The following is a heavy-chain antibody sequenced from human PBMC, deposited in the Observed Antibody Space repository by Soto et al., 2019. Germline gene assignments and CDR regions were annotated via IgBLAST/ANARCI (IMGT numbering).Heavy chain of an antibody. CDR3: ARDPMVRGVNNWFDP. D-gene: IGHD3-10*01. CDR1: GYTFTGYY. Sequence: PSVKVSCKASGYTFTGYYMHWVRQAPGQGLEWMGWINPNSGGTNYAQKFQGWVTMTRDTSISTAYMELSRLRSDDTAVYYCARDPMVRGVNNWFDPWGQGTLVTVSS. CDR2: INPNSGGT. V-gene: IGHV1-2*04. J-gene: IGHJ5*02.